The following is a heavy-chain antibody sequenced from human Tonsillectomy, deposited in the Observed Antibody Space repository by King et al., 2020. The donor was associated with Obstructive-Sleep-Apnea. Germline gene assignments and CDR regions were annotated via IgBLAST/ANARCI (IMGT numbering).Heavy chain of an antibody. CDR3: ARELFSYWYFDL. J-gene: IGHJ2*01. CDR1: GFTFSSYA. CDR2: ISYDGSNK. V-gene: IGHV3-30*04. D-gene: IGHD3-10*01. Sequence: QLVESGGGVVQPGRSLRLSCAASGFTFSSYAMHWVRQAPGKGLEWVAVISYDGSNKYYADSVKGRFTISRDNSKNTLYLQMNSLRAEDTAVYFCARELFSYWYFDLWGRGTLVTVSS.